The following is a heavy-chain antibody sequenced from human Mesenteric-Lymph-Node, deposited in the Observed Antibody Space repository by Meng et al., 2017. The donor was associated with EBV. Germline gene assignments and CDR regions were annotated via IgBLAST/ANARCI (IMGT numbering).Heavy chain of an antibody. V-gene: IGHV3-11*01. D-gene: IGHD1-26*01. CDR3: ATWARVTPILDP. J-gene: IGHJ5*02. Sequence: VERGESGGGWVKLEVPLRLSCVGSGFTFRDNYMAWIRHAPGKGLEWVSYISGSGTTVDSADSVKGRFTISRDNAKNSLYLQMNSLRAEDTAVYYCATWARVTPILDPWGQGTLVTVSS. CDR1: GFTFRDNY. CDR2: ISGSGTTV.